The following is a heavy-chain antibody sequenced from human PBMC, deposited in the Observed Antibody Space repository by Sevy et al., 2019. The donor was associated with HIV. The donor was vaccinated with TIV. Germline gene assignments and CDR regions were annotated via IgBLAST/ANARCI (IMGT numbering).Heavy chain of an antibody. V-gene: IGHV1-2*02. CDR2: INPNSGGT. Sequence: ASVKVSCKASGYTFTGYYMHWVRQAPGQGLEWMGWINPNSGGTNYAQKFQGRVTMTRDTSISTAYMELSGLRSDDTAVYYCAREELRDTAMVNGGDYYGMDVWGQGTTVTVSS. D-gene: IGHD5-18*01. J-gene: IGHJ6*02. CDR1: GYTFTGYY. CDR3: AREELRDTAMVNGGDYYGMDV.